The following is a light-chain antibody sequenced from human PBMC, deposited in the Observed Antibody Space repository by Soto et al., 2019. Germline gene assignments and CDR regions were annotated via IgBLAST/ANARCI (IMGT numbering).Light chain of an antibody. V-gene: IGKV3-15*01. J-gene: IGKJ4*01. CDR3: QHYNNWLGT. CDR1: QSVISS. Sequence: EVVVTLYPALVSVSPGERVSLSCRASQSVISSLAWYQQKLGQAPRLLIYGASTRATGIPARFSGSGSGTEFFLNISSLQSEDSAIYYCQHYNNWLGTFGGGTKVDIK. CDR2: GAS.